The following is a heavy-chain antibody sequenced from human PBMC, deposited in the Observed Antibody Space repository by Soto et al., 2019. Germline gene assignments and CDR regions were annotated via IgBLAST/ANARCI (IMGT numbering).Heavy chain of an antibody. CDR1: GFSFSSYS. V-gene: IGHV3-21*01. D-gene: IGHD3-22*01. CDR2: MDGTSTHI. J-gene: IGHJ4*02. Sequence: EVQLVESGGGLVEPGGSLRLSCVASGFSFSSYSMNWVRQAPGKGLEWVASMDGTSTHILYPDLLRGRFTISRDNAKSSLYLQMNSLRVEDTGVYYCAKHETGQCVVNAPTEFWCQGPLVTVSS. CDR3: AKHETGQCVVNAPTEF.